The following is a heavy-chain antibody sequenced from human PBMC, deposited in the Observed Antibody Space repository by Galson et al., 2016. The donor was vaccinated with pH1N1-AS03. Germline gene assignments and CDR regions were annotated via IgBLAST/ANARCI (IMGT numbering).Heavy chain of an antibody. V-gene: IGHV3-74*01. CDR3: AKEVGSSGWFDACDL. Sequence: SLRLSCAASGFSFSTYWMYWVRQAPGKGLVWLARINGDATTTNYADSVRGRFTISRDNAKNTLHLQMNSLRVEDTANYFCAKEVGSSGWFDACDLWGQGSLVIVSS. J-gene: IGHJ4*02. CDR1: GFSFSTYW. CDR2: INGDATTT. D-gene: IGHD6-19*01.